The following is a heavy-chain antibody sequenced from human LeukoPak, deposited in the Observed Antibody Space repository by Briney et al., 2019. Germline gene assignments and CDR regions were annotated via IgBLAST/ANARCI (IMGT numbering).Heavy chain of an antibody. CDR1: GLTFSSYG. D-gene: IGHD6-25*01. CDR2: IKEDGSEK. J-gene: IGHJ4*02. V-gene: IGHV3-7*01. Sequence: GGSLRLSCAASGLTFSSYGMTWVRQAPGKGLEWVANIKEDGSEKYYVDSVKGRFTISRDNTKNSLYLQMNSLRVEDTAVYYCARDYTVWAAYYFDYWGQGTLVTVSS. CDR3: ARDYTVWAAYYFDY.